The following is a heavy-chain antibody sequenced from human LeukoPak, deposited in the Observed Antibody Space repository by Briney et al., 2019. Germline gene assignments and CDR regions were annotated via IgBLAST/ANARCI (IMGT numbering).Heavy chain of an antibody. Sequence: SVKVSCKASGGTFSSYAISWVRQAPGQGLEWMGGVIPIFGTANYAQKFQGRVTITADESTSTAYMELSSLRSEDTAVYYCARDSLNYYDSSGYGLDYWGQGTLVTVSS. D-gene: IGHD3-22*01. V-gene: IGHV1-69*13. CDR1: GGTFSSYA. J-gene: IGHJ4*02. CDR2: VIPIFGTA. CDR3: ARDSLNYYDSSGYGLDY.